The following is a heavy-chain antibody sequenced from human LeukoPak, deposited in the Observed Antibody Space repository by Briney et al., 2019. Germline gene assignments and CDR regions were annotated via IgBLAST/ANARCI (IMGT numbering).Heavy chain of an antibody. J-gene: IGHJ4*02. CDR2: INHSGST. CDR3: ARGCIGDYGDRTYYFDY. V-gene: IGHV4-34*01. CDR1: GGSFSGYY. Sequence: EPSETLSLTCAVHGGSFSGYYWSWIRQPPGKGLEWIGEINHSGSTNYNPSLKSRVTISVDTSKNQFSLKLSSVTAADTAVHYCARGCIGDYGDRTYYFDYWGQGTLVTVSS. D-gene: IGHD4-17*01.